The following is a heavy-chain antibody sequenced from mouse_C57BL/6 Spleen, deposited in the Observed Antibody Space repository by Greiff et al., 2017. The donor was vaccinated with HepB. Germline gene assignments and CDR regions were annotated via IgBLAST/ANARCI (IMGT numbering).Heavy chain of an antibody. CDR1: GYTFTSYW. D-gene: IGHD2-4*01. V-gene: IGHV1-64*01. CDR2: IHPNSGST. J-gene: IGHJ1*03. CDR3: ARGYDYDDPYWYFDV. Sequence: QVQLQQPGAELVKPGASVKLSCKASGYTFTSYWMHWVKQRPGQGLEWIGMIHPNSGSTNYNEKFKSKATLTVDKSSSTAYMQLSSLTSEDSAVYYCARGYDYDDPYWYFDVWGTGTTVTVSS.